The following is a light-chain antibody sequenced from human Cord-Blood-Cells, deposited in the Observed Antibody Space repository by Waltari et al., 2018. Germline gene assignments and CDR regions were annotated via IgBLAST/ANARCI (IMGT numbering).Light chain of an antibody. CDR1: QSMSSY. V-gene: IGKV1-39*01. CDR2: AAS. CDR3: QQSYSTPYS. Sequence: DIQITQAPSSLPASVGDRVTITSRASQSMSSYLNLYQQKPGKAPKLLIYAASSLQSGVPSRFSGSGSGTDFTLTISSLQPEDFATYYCQQSYSTPYSFGQGTKLEIK. J-gene: IGKJ2*03.